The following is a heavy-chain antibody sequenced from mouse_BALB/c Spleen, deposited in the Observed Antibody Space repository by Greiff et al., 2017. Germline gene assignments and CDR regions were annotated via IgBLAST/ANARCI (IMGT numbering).Heavy chain of an antibody. V-gene: IGHV14-3*02. D-gene: IGHD1-2*01. CDR1: GFNIKDTY. CDR3: ARTITTGFAY. J-gene: IGHJ3*01. Sequence: EVKLVESGAELVKPGASVKLSCTASGFNIKDTYMHWVKQRPEQGLEWIGRIDPANGNTKYDPKFQGKATITADTSSNTAYLQLSSLTSEDTAVYYCARTITTGFAYWGQGTLVTVSA. CDR2: IDPANGNT.